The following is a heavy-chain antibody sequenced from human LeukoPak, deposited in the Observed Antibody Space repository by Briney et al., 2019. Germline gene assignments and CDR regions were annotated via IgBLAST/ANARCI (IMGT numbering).Heavy chain of an antibody. J-gene: IGHJ3*02. CDR3: AKLLWFGELGLDAFDI. V-gene: IGHV3-11*04. Sequence: PGGSLRLSCAASRFIFSDYYMSWIRQAPGKGLEWISCISSSTSTIYYADSVRGRFTVSRDNAKNSLYLQMNSLRAEDTAVYYCAKLLWFGELGLDAFDIWGQGTMVTVSS. CDR2: ISSSTSTI. CDR1: RFIFSDYY. D-gene: IGHD3-10*01.